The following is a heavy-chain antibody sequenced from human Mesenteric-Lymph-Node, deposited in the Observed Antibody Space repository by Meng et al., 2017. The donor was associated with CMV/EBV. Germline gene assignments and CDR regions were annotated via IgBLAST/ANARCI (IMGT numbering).Heavy chain of an antibody. CDR1: GYTFTSYG. CDR3: ARFIPAPQGGDY. Sequence: ASVKVSCKASGYTFTSYGISWVRQAPGQGLEWMGWINPNTGGTVSAQKFQGRVTMTRYTSISTAYMELSSLRSDDTAVYYCARFIPAPQGGDYWGQGTLVTVSS. V-gene: IGHV1-2*02. CDR2: INPNTGGT. D-gene: IGHD6-6*01. J-gene: IGHJ4*02.